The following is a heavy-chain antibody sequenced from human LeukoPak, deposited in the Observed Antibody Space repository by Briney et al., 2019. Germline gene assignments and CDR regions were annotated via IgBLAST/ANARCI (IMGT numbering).Heavy chain of an antibody. CDR3: ARTRGGGNSVNFDY. CDR2: ISSSGTTI. D-gene: IGHD4-23*01. Sequence: GGSLRLSCAASGFTFSEYYMSWIRQAPGRGLEWISYISSSGTTIYYADSVKGRSTISRDNAKNSLYLQMNSLRAEDTAIYYCARTRGGGNSVNFDYWGQGSLVTVS. J-gene: IGHJ4*02. V-gene: IGHV3-11*01. CDR1: GFTFSEYY.